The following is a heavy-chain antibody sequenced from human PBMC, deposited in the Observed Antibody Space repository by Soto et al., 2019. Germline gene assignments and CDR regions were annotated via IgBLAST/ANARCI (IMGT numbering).Heavy chain of an antibody. J-gene: IGHJ5*02. CDR1: SDSFSSYY. Sequence: QVQLQQWGAGLLKPSETLSLTCAVFSDSFSSYYWTWIRQPPGKGLEWIGEINHSGTTNYNPSLKSRVTMSVDTSKKQFSLKLRSVTAADTAIYYCARGISHNYGWFDPWCQGTQVTVSS. CDR3: ARGISHNYGWFDP. V-gene: IGHV4-34*01. CDR2: INHSGTT. D-gene: IGHD4-17*01.